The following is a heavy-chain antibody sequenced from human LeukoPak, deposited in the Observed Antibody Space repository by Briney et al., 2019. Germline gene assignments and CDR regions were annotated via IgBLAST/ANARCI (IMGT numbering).Heavy chain of an antibody. CDR1: GGSISSYY. V-gene: IGHV4-59*01. CDR2: IYYSGST. Sequence: SETLSLTCTVSGGSISSYYWSWIRQHPGKGLEWFGYIYYSGSTNYNPSLKSRVTISVDTSKNQFSLKLSSVTAADTAVYYCARDYGDYGWFDPWGRGTLVTVSS. D-gene: IGHD4-17*01. J-gene: IGHJ5*02. CDR3: ARDYGDYGWFDP.